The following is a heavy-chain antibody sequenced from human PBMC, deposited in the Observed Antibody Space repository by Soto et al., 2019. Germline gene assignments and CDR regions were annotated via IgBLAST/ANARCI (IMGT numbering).Heavy chain of an antibody. Sequence: QVQLQESGPGLVTPSETLSLTGTVSGGSVSSGSYYWSWIRQPPEQGLEWIGYIYYSGTTNYSPSLKSRFNISVDTSRNQFSLKLSSVIAEYTAVYYCARARCSSTSCYTGYYYGMDVWGQGTTVTVSS. D-gene: IGHD2-2*02. V-gene: IGHV4-61*01. J-gene: IGHJ6*02. CDR3: ARARCSSTSCYTGYYYGMDV. CDR2: IYYSGTT. CDR1: GGSVSSGSYY.